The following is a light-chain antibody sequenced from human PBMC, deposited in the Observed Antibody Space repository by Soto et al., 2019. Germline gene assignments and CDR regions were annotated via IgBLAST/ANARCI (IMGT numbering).Light chain of an antibody. J-gene: IGKJ2*01. CDR3: QQYYTTPYT. V-gene: IGKV4-1*01. CDR1: QSVLYSSNNKSY. Sequence: DIVMTQFPDSLTVPLGERATINCKSSQSVLYSSNNKSYLAWYQHKPGQPPKVLIYWASTRESGVPDRFSGSGSGTDFTLTISSPQADDVAVYYCQQYYTTPYTFGQGTKLEIK. CDR2: WAS.